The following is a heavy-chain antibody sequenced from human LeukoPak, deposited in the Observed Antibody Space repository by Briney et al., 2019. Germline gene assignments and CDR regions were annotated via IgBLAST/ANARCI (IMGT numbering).Heavy chain of an antibody. V-gene: IGHV4-30-2*01. Sequence: SQTLSLTCAVSGGSISSGGYSWSWIRQPPGKGLEWIGYIYHSGSTYYNPSLKSRVTISVDRSKNQFSLKLSSVTAADTAVYYCARVGGTNYYYYGMDVWGQGTTVTVSS. CDR3: ARVGGTNYYYYGMDV. CDR1: GGSISSGGYS. CDR2: IYHSGST. J-gene: IGHJ6*02. D-gene: IGHD1-26*01.